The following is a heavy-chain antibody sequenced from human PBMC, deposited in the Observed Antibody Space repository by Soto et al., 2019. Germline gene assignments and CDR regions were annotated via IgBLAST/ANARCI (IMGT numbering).Heavy chain of an antibody. J-gene: IGHJ4*02. CDR2: INAGNGNT. V-gene: IGHV1-3*01. D-gene: IGHD6-19*01. Sequence: QVQLVQSGAEVKKPGASVKVSCKTSGYTFTSYAMHWVRQAPGQRLEWMGWINAGNGNTKYSQKFQGRVTITIDTSARTAYIELRSLRSEDTAIYYCARDLGGWPDYWGQGTLVTVSS. CDR1: GYTFTSYA. CDR3: ARDLGGWPDY.